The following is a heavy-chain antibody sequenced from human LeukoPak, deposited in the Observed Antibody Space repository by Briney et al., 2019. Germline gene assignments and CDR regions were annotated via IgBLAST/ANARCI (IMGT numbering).Heavy chain of an antibody. J-gene: IGHJ1*01. V-gene: IGHV3-64D*06. CDR1: GFTFSSYA. CDR3: ARAYKDRSLAGKKEFFQH. CDR2: ISSNGGST. D-gene: IGHD6-19*01. Sequence: GGSLRLSCSASGFTFSSYAMHWVRQAPGKGLEYVSAISSNGGSTYYADSVKGRFTISRDNSKNTLYLQMSSLRAEDTAVYYCARAYKDRSLAGKKEFFQHWGQGTLVTVSS.